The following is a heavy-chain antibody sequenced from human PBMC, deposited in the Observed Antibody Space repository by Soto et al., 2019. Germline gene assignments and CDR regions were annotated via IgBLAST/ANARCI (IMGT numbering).Heavy chain of an antibody. V-gene: IGHV3-7*03. CDR1: GFTFSRYW. J-gene: IGHJ4*02. CDR3: ARDQSRDDYVCGSYRYPPYYFDY. CDR2: IKQDGSEK. D-gene: IGHD3-16*02. Sequence: EVQLVESGGGLVQPGGSLRLSCAASGFTFSRYWMSWVRQAPGKGLEWVANIKQDGSEKYYVDSVKGRFTISRDNAKNSLYLQMISLRAEDTAVYYCARDQSRDDYVCGSYRYPPYYFDYWGQGTLVTVSS.